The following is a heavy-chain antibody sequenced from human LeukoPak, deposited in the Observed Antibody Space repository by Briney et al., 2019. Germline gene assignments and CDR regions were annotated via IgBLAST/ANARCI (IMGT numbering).Heavy chain of an antibody. CDR3: ATPGGWYRMYYFDY. D-gene: IGHD6-19*01. J-gene: IGHJ4*02. V-gene: IGHV1-24*01. CDR1: GHTLTELS. CDR2: FDPEDGET. Sequence: ASVKVSCKVSGHTLTELSMHWVRQAPGKGLEWMGGFDPEDGETIYAQKFQGRVTMTEDTSTDTAYMELSSLRSEDTAVYYCATPGGWYRMYYFDYWGQGTLVTVSS.